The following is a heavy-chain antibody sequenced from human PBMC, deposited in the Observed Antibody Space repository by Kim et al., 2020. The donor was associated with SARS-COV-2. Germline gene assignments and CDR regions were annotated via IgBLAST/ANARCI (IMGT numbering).Heavy chain of an antibody. V-gene: IGHV4-39*01. Sequence: SETLSLTCTVSGGSISSSSYYWGWIRQPPGKGLEWIGSIYYSGSTYYNPSLKSRVTISVDTSKNQFSLKLSSVTAADTAVYYCASPTIFGVVTSFDYWGQGTLVTVSS. CDR2: IYYSGST. CDR1: GGSISSSSYY. D-gene: IGHD3-3*01. J-gene: IGHJ4*02. CDR3: ASPTIFGVVTSFDY.